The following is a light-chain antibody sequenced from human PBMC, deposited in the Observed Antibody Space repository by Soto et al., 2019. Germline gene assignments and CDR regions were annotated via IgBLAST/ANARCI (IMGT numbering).Light chain of an antibody. V-gene: IGKV3-11*01. J-gene: IGKJ2*01. CDR1: QSVSSY. Sequence: EIVLTQSPATLSLSPGERATLSCRASQSVSSYLAWYQQKPGQAPRLLIYDASNRATGIPARFSGSGSGTDFPLTIRRLEPEDFAVYYCQQRSNWPPTFGQGTKLEIK. CDR3: QQRSNWPPT. CDR2: DAS.